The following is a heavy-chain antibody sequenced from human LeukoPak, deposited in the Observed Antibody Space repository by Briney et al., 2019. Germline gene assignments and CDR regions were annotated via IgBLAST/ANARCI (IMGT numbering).Heavy chain of an antibody. CDR2: LRPDTGAT. CDR1: GYTFSAFY. CDR3: ARDVVTNILFIAAAGTRGFDP. V-gene: IGHV1-2*02. J-gene: IGHJ5*02. D-gene: IGHD6-13*01. Sequence: ASVKVSCKTSGYTFSAFYIHWVRQVPGQGLEWMGWLRPDTGATNFAQNFLGRVTMTGDTSISTAYMELSRLRPDDTAVYYCARDVVTNILFIAAAGTRGFDPWGQGALVTVSS.